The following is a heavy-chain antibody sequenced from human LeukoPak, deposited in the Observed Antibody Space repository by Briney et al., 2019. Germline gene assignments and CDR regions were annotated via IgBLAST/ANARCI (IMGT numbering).Heavy chain of an antibody. Sequence: GGSLRLSCAASGFTFSSYSMNWVRQAPGKGLEWVSSISSSSSSYIYYADSVKGRFTISRDNAKNSLYLQMNSLRAEDTAVYYCARDIAVADWGAFDIWGQGTMVTVSS. CDR1: GFTFSSYS. CDR3: ARDIAVADWGAFDI. V-gene: IGHV3-21*01. D-gene: IGHD6-19*01. J-gene: IGHJ3*02. CDR2: ISSSSSSYI.